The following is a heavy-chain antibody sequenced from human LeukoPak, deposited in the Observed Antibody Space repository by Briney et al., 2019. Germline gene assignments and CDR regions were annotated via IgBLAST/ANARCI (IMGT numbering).Heavy chain of an antibody. CDR1: GGPITTYY. V-gene: IGHV4-4*07. CDR3: ARTYCGGDCRGYYYSYYMDV. D-gene: IGHD2-21*02. CDR2: IYTSGST. Sequence: SETLSLTCTVSGGPITTYYLSWIRQPAGKGLEWIGRIYTSGSTNYNPSLKSRITISVDTSKSQFSLRLSSVTAADTAVYYCARTYCGGDCRGYYYSYYMDVWGKGTTVTISS. J-gene: IGHJ6*03.